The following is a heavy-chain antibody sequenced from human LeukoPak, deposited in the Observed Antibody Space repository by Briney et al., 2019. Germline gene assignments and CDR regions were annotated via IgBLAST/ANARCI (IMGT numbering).Heavy chain of an antibody. CDR1: GGSISSYY. V-gene: IGHV4-59*01. D-gene: IGHD4-23*01. CDR3: ARAIRPYGGNSGYFDY. Sequence: SETLSLTCTVSGGSISSYYWSWIRQPPGKGLEWIGYIYYSGSTNYNPSLKSRVTISVDTSKNQFSVKLSSVLAADTAVYYCARAIRPYGGNSGYFDYWGQGTLVTVSS. CDR2: IYYSGST. J-gene: IGHJ4*02.